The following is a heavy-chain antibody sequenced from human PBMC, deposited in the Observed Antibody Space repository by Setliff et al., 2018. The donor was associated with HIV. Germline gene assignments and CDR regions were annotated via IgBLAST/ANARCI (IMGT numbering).Heavy chain of an antibody. CDR1: GGSISSYY. V-gene: IGHV4-59*12. CDR2: IYYTGST. J-gene: IGHJ6*03. Sequence: SEALSLTCTVSGGSISSYYWSWIRQPPGRGLEWIGYIYYTGSTNYNPSLKSRVTISVDTSKNQFSLELISVTAADTAVYYCAREHSGTYPDFSFYMDVWGKGTTVTVSS. D-gene: IGHD1-26*01. CDR3: AREHSGTYPDFSFYMDV.